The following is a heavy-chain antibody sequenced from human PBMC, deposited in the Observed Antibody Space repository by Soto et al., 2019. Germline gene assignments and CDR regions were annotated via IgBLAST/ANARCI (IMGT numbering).Heavy chain of an antibody. V-gene: IGHV1-3*01. CDR3: AGYFVDHNSIPFDY. Sequence: GASVKVSCKASGYTFTSYAMHWVRQAPGQRLEWMGWINAGNGNTKYSQKFQGRVTITRDTSASTAYMELSSLRSEDTAVYYCAGYFVDHNSIPFDYWGQGTLVTVSS. CDR1: GYTFTSYA. D-gene: IGHD3-9*01. CDR2: INAGNGNT. J-gene: IGHJ4*02.